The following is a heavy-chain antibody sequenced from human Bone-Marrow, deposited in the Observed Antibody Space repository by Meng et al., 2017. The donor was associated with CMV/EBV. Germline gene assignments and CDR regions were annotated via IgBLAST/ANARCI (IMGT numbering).Heavy chain of an antibody. CDR3: ARLRGYSGYVDH. CDR1: GGSISSSSYY. Sequence: SETLSLTCTVSGGSISSSSYYWGWIRQPPGKGLEWIGSIYYSGSTYYNPSLKSRVTISVDTSKNQFSLKLSSVTAADTAVYYCARLRGYSGYVDHWGQGTLVTVSS. D-gene: IGHD5-12*01. V-gene: IGHV4-39*01. CDR2: IYYSGST. J-gene: IGHJ4*02.